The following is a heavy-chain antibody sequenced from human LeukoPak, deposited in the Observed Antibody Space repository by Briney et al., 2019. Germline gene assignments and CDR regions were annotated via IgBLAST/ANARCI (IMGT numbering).Heavy chain of an antibody. J-gene: IGHJ4*02. V-gene: IGHV4-31*03. CDR1: GGSISSGGYY. CDR2: IYYSGST. CDR3: ARGGYCSSTSCYTGTFDY. Sequence: SQTLSLTCTVSGGSISSGGYYWSWIRQHPGKGLEWIGYIYYSGSTYYNPSLKSRVTISVDTSKNQFSLKLSSVTAADTAVYYCARGGYCSSTSCYTGTFDYWGQGTLVTVSS. D-gene: IGHD2-2*02.